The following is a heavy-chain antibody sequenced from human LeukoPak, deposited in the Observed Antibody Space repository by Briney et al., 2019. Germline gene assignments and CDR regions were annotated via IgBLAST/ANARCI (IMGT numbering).Heavy chain of an antibody. V-gene: IGHV4-34*01. D-gene: IGHD3-9*01. CDR2: INHSGST. CDR1: GGSFSGYY. J-gene: IGHJ5*02. Sequence: SETLSLTCAVYGGSFSGYYWSWIRQPPGKGLEWIGEINHSGSTNYNPSLKSRVTISVDTSKNQFSLKLSSVTAADTAVYYCARENYDILTGYHKYNWFDPWGQGTLVTVSS. CDR3: ARENYDILTGYHKYNWFDP.